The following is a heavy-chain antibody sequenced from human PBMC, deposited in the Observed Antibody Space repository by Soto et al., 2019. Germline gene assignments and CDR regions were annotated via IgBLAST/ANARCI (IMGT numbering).Heavy chain of an antibody. CDR1: GYTFTSYA. V-gene: IGHV7-4-1*01. Sequence: ASVKVSCKDSGYTFTSYAMNLVRQAPGQGLEWMGWINTNTGNPTYAQGFTGRFVFSLDTSVSTAYLQICSLKAEDTAVYYCATSSSSWTPTLFCWGQGTLVTVSS. J-gene: IGHJ4*02. CDR2: INTNTGNP. CDR3: ATSSSSWTPTLFC. D-gene: IGHD6-13*01.